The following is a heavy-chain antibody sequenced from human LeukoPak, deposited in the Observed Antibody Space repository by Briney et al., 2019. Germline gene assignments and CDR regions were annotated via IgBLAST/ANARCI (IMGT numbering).Heavy chain of an antibody. V-gene: IGHV3-30*18. J-gene: IGHJ4*02. CDR1: GFTFSSYG. D-gene: IGHD1-26*01. CDR3: AKDSSRIVGDLKYYFDY. CDR2: ISYDGSNK. Sequence: GRSLRLSCAASGFTFSSYGMHWVRQAPDKGLEWVAVISYDGSNKYYADSVKGRFTISRDNSKNTLYLQMNSLRAEDTAVYYCAKDSSRIVGDLKYYFDYWGQGTLVTVSS.